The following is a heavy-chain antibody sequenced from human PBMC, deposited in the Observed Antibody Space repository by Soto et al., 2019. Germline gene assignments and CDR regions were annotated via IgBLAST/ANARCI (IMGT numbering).Heavy chain of an antibody. CDR1: GYTFTSYG. CDR3: ARDAAVGLLEY. D-gene: IGHD3-10*01. CDR2: ISAYNGNT. V-gene: IGHV1-18*01. J-gene: IGHJ4*02. Sequence: ASVKVSCTASGYTFTSYGIIWVRQAPGQGLEWMGWISAYNGNTNYAQKLQGRVTMTTDTSTSTAYMELRSLRSDDTAVYYCARDAAVGLLEYWGQGTLVTVSS.